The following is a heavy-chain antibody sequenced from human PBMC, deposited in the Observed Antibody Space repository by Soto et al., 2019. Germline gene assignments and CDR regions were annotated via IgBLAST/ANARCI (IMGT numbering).Heavy chain of an antibody. J-gene: IGHJ5*02. Sequence: ASVKVSCKASGYTFYTYSIAWVRQAPGQGLEWLGWISTYNGNTNYAQKLQGRVTMTTDTSTTTAYMELRSPTSDDTAVYYCARKSRSSSWFDAWGQ. CDR1: GYTFYTYS. CDR2: ISTYNGNT. D-gene: IGHD6-6*01. V-gene: IGHV1-18*01. CDR3: ARKSRSSSWFDA.